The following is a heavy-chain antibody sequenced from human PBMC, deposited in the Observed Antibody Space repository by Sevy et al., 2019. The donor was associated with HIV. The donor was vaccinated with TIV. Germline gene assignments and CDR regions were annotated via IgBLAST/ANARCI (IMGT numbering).Heavy chain of an antibody. CDR1: GASITTYY. D-gene: IGHD2-8*02. Sequence: SETLSLTCTVSGASITTYYWSWFRQPAGKGLEWIGRMHSGGNTNYNPSLQGRVTMSLDTSKNQFSLTLDFVTAADAAVYNCATDTGKNYWGQGILVTVSS. V-gene: IGHV4-4*07. J-gene: IGHJ4*02. CDR2: MHSGGNT. CDR3: ATDTGKNY.